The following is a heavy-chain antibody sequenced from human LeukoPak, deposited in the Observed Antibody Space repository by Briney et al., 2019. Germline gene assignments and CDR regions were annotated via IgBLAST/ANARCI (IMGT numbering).Heavy chain of an antibody. CDR1: GGSLSGYY. V-gene: IGHV4-34*01. Sequence: SETLSLTCAVYGGSLSGYYWSWIRQSPGKGLEWIVEINLSGSTKYNPSLKSRVTISVDTSKNQFSLKLSSVTAADTAVYYCARVRSGYSSSWYPITWGQGTLVTVSS. CDR2: INLSGST. J-gene: IGHJ5*02. CDR3: ARVRSGYSSSWYPIT. D-gene: IGHD6-13*01.